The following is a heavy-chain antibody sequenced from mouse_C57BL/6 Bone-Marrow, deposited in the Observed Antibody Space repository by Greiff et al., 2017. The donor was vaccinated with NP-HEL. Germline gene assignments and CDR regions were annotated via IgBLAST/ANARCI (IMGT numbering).Heavy chain of an antibody. J-gene: IGHJ3*01. CDR3: ARYDYDWFAY. CDR2: IDPSDSET. CDR1: GYTFTSYW. Sequence: VKLQQPGAELVRPGSSVKLSCKASGYTFTSYWMHWVKQRPIQGLEWIGNIDPSDSETHYNQKFKDKATLTVDKSSSTAYMQLSSLTSEDSAVYYCARYDYDWFAYWGQGTLVTVSA. V-gene: IGHV1-52*01. D-gene: IGHD2-4*01.